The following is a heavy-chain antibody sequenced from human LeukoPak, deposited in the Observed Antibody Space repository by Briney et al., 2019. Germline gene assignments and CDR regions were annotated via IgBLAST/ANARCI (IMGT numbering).Heavy chain of an antibody. V-gene: IGHV3-30*03. CDR2: ISYDGSNK. J-gene: IGHJ4*02. CDR3: ARQTVGITGVGITGVFDS. CDR1: GFTFSSYG. D-gene: IGHD3-16*01. Sequence: GGSLRLSCAASGFTFSSYGMHWVRQAPGKGLEWVAVISYDGSNKYYADSVKGRFTISRDNAKKSLYLQMNSLRAEDTAVYYCARQTVGITGVGITGVFDSWGQGTLVTVSS.